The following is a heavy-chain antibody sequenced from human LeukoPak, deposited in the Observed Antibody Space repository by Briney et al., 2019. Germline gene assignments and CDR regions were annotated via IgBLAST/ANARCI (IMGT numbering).Heavy chain of an antibody. V-gene: IGHV4-31*03. CDR1: GGSISSGGYY. CDR3: SVATMPENGGYYYYGMDI. Sequence: SETLSLTCTVSGGSISSGGYYWSWIRQHPGKGLEWIGYIYYSGSTYYNPSLKSRVTISVDTSKNQFSLKLSSVTAADTAVYYCSVATMPENGGYYYYGMDIWGQGTTVTVCS. CDR2: IYYSGST. D-gene: IGHD5-12*01. J-gene: IGHJ6*02.